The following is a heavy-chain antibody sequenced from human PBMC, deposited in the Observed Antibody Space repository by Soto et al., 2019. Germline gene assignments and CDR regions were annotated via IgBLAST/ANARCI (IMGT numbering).Heavy chain of an antibody. J-gene: IGHJ4*02. D-gene: IGHD1-20*01. Sequence: ASVKVSCKASGYTFTNYGISWVRQAPGQGLEWMGWINTYNGNTNHAQKLQGRVTMTTDTSTSTAYMELSSLRSDDTAVYYCARDKITGMLDYWCQGTLVTVSS. CDR2: INTYNGNT. V-gene: IGHV1-18*01. CDR1: GYTFTNYG. CDR3: ARDKITGMLDY.